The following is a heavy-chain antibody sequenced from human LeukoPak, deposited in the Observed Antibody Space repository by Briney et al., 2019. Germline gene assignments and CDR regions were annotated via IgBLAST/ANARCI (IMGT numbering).Heavy chain of an antibody. D-gene: IGHD2-8*01. CDR1: GGTFNSYA. Sequence: SVKVSCKASGGTFNSYAISWVRQAPGQALEWMGGIIPIFGTANYAQKFQGRVTITTDESTSTAYMERSSLRSEDTAVYYCARGDSYCTNGVCPFDYWGQGTLVTVSS. CDR3: ARGDSYCTNGVCPFDY. CDR2: IIPIFGTA. J-gene: IGHJ4*02. V-gene: IGHV1-69*05.